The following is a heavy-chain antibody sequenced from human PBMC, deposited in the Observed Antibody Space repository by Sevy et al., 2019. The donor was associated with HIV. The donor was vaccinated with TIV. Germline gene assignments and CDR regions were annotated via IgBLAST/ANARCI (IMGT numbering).Heavy chain of an antibody. CDR2: INPNTGDT. V-gene: IGHV1-2*02. CDR3: ASLRYSDPSGQYYGGGADYFDY. J-gene: IGHJ4*02. Sequence: ASVKVSCSTSGYTFSVHYIYWVRQAAGQGLEWMGWINPNTGDTNFSPKFQGRVNMTRDSSINTAYMELIRLTSADTAVYFCASLRYSDPSGQYYGGGADYFDYWGQGTLVTVSS. D-gene: IGHD3-22*01. CDR1: GYTFSVHY.